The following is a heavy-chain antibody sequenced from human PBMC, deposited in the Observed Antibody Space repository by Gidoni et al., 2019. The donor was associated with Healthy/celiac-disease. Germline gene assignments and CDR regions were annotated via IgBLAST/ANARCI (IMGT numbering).Heavy chain of an antibody. CDR1: GGSISSSSYY. V-gene: IGHV4-39*07. CDR3: AGGITRRRSAFDI. Sequence: QLQLQESGPGLVKPSETLSLTCTVSGGSISSSSYYWGWIRQPPGKGLEWIGSIYYSGSTYYNPSLKSRVTISVDTSKNQFSLKLSSVTAADTAVYYCAGGITRRRSAFDIWGQGTMVTVSS. J-gene: IGHJ3*02. D-gene: IGHD3-16*01. CDR2: IYYSGST.